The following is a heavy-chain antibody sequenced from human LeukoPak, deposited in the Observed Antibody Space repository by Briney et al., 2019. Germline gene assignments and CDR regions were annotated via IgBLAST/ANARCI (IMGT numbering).Heavy chain of an antibody. CDR3: ARFTSLDVYAFDI. Sequence: ASVKVSCKASGYTFNSYGISWVRQAPGQGLEWMGWISAYNANTNYAQKLQGRVTMTTDTSTSTAHMELRSPRSDDTAVYYCARFTSLDVYAFDIWGQGTMVTVSS. CDR2: ISAYNANT. V-gene: IGHV1-18*01. D-gene: IGHD1-1*01. CDR1: GYTFNSYG. J-gene: IGHJ3*02.